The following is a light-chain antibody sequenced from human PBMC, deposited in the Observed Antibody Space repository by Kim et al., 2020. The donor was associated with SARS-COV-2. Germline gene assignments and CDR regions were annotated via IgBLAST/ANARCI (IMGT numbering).Light chain of an antibody. CDR2: EVS. V-gene: IGLV2-8*01. Sequence: QSALTQPPSASGSPGQSVTISCTGTSSDVGGYNYVSWYQQYPGKAPKLMIYEVSKRPSGVPDRFSGSKSGNTASLTVSGLQAEDEADYYCSSYAGSNNWVFGGGTQLTVL. J-gene: IGLJ3*02. CDR1: SSDVGGYNY. CDR3: SSYAGSNNWV.